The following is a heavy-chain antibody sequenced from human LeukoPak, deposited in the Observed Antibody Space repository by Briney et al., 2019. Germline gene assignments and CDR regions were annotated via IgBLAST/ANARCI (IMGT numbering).Heavy chain of an antibody. CDR3: AKFLGVAGRLFDY. CDR2: ISGSGGST. V-gene: IGHV3-23*01. Sequence: GGSLRLSCAASGFTSSSYAMSWVCQAPGKGLEWVSAISGSGGSTYYADSVKGRFTISRDNSKNTLYLQMNSLRAEDTAVYYCAKFLGVAGRLFDYWGQGTLVTVSS. CDR1: GFTSSSYA. D-gene: IGHD6-19*01. J-gene: IGHJ4*02.